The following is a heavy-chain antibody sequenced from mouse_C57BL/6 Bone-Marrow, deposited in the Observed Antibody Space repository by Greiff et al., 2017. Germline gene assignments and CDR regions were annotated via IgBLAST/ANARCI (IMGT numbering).Heavy chain of an antibody. V-gene: IGHV1-87*01. CDR1: YTFSRRVH. CDR2: GQGLEWIG. CDR3: SEDSDVYYWAWRGYGSYYYAMDY. D-gene: IGHD3-1*01. Sequence: QVQLQQSGPELARPWASVKISCQAFYTFSRRVHFAIRDTNSWLQWVKQRPGQGLEWIGAMYPGNGGTSYNQKFKGKATSTADKSSSTAYMQPSSLTSEDSDVYYWAWRGYGSYYYAMDYWGQGTSVTVSS. J-gene: IGHJ4*01.